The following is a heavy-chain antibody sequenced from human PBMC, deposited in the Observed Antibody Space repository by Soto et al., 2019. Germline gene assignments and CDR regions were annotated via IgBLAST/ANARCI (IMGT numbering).Heavy chain of an antibody. Sequence: GGSLRLSCAASGFTFDPYWMNCVRQAPGKGPEWLSGINSDGTISTYADSVKGRFTISRDNARNTLSLQMNSLRADDTAVYYCARLSGDHSAFFSYGMDAWGQGTTVTVSS. CDR1: GFTFDPYW. D-gene: IGHD2-21*01. J-gene: IGHJ6*02. V-gene: IGHV3-74*03. CDR3: ARLSGDHSAFFSYGMDA. CDR2: INSDGTIS.